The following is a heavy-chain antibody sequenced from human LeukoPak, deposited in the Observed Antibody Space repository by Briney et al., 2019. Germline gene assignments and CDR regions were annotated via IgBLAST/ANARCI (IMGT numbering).Heavy chain of an antibody. V-gene: IGHV4-34*01. CDR3: SGSYPGHLRH. D-gene: IGHD3-10*01. J-gene: IGHJ1*01. Sequence: SETLSLTCAVYGGSFSGYYWSWIRQPPGKGLEWIGEINHSGSTNYNPSLKSRVTISVDTSKNQFSLRLTSVTAADTAVYYCSGSYPGHLRHWGQGTLVTVSS. CDR1: GGSFSGYY. CDR2: INHSGST.